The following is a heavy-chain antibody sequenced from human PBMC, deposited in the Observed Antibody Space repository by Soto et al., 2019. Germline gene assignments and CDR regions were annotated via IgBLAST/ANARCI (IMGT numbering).Heavy chain of an antibody. J-gene: IGHJ5*02. V-gene: IGHV2-70*12. D-gene: IGHD3-22*01. CDR2: IDWNDDK. CDR3: AREGSIGYFRWFDP. CDR1: GFSLSLSGMC. Sequence: GSGPTLVNPTQTLTLTCTFSGFSLSLSGMCVSWIRQPPGKALEWLALIDWNDDKYYNTSLRTRLTISKDTSRNQVVLRMTNMDPLDTATYHCAREGSIGYFRWFDPWSQGTLVTVSS.